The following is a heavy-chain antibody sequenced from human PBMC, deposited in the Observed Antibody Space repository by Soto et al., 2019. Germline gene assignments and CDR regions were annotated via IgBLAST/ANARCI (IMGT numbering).Heavy chain of an antibody. CDR1: GGSISNGGYY. V-gene: IGHV4-31*03. CDR2: IHYSGST. D-gene: IGHD3-10*01. Sequence: TLSLTCTVSGGSISNGGYYWNWVRQHPGKGLEWIGYIHYSGSTWYSPSLESRVTISVDTSKDQFSLKLRSVTAADTAVYYCARVRGSGSYAAYYFDSWGQGTLGTVSS. J-gene: IGHJ4*01. CDR3: ARVRGSGSYAAYYFDS.